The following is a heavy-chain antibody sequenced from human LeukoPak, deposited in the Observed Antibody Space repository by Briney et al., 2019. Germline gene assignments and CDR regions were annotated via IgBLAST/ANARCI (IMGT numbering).Heavy chain of an antibody. J-gene: IGHJ4*02. V-gene: IGHV3-30*03. CDR1: GFTFSSYG. CDR2: ISYDGSNK. Sequence: PGGSLRLSCAASGFTFSSYGMHWVRQAPGKGLEWVAVISYDGSNKYYADSVKGRFTISRDNSKNTLYLQMNSLRAEDTAVYYCAGGDYGNYYFDYWGQGTLVTVSS. CDR3: AGGDYGNYYFDY. D-gene: IGHD4-11*01.